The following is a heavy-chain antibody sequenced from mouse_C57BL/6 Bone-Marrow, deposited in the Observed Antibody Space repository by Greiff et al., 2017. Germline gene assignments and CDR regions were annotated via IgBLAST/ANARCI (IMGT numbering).Heavy chain of an antibody. Sequence: VQLKQPGAELVMPGASVKLSCKASGYTFTSYWMHWVKQRPGQGLEWIGEIDPSDSYTNYNQKFKGKSTLTVDKSSSTAYMQLSSLTSEDSAVYYCASGDDGYSYWYFDVWGTGTTVTVSS. CDR3: ASGDDGYSYWYFDV. J-gene: IGHJ1*03. CDR1: GYTFTSYW. V-gene: IGHV1-69*01. CDR2: IDPSDSYT. D-gene: IGHD2-3*01.